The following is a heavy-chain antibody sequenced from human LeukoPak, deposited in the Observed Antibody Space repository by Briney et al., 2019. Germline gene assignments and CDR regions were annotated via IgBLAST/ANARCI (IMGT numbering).Heavy chain of an antibody. CDR3: ARAKIDIAAREYYIDY. CDR1: GFTFSSYS. D-gene: IGHD6-6*01. V-gene: IGHV3-21*01. Sequence: GGSLRLSCAASGFTFSSYSMNWVRQAPGKGLEWVSSISSSSSYIYYADSVKGRFTISRGNAKNSLYLQMNSLRAEDTAVYYCARAKIDIAAREYYIDYWGQGTLVTVSS. J-gene: IGHJ4*02. CDR2: ISSSSSYI.